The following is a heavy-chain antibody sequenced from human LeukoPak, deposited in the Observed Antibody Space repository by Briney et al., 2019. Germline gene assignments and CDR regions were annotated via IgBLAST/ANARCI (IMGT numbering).Heavy chain of an antibody. D-gene: IGHD6-19*01. CDR2: ISYDGSNK. Sequence: GGSLSLSCAASGFTFSSYGMHWVRQAPGKGLEWVAVISYDGSNKYYAGSVKGRFTISRDNSKNTLYLQMNSLRAEDTAVYYCAKGGIAVGWGQGPLVTVSS. V-gene: IGHV3-30*18. J-gene: IGHJ4*02. CDR1: GFTFSSYG. CDR3: AKGGIAVG.